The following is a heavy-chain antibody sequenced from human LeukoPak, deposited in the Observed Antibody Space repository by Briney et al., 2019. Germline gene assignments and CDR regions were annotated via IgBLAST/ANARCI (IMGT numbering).Heavy chain of an antibody. Sequence: GGSLRLSCAASGFTFSSYGMHWVRQAPGKGLEWVAVISYDGSNKYYADSVKGRFTISRDNSKNTLYLQMNSLRAEDTAVYYCAKWAVVIGLAASYWGQGTLVTVSS. CDR3: AKWAVVIGLAASY. D-gene: IGHD3-22*01. CDR1: GFTFSSYG. J-gene: IGHJ4*02. V-gene: IGHV3-30*18. CDR2: ISYDGSNK.